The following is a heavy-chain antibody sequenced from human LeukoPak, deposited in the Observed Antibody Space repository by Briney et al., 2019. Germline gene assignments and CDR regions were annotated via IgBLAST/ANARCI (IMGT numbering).Heavy chain of an antibody. CDR2: IIPILGIA. CDR1: GGTFSSYA. D-gene: IGHD1-7*01. Sequence: SVKVSCKASGGTFSSYAISWVRQAPGQGLEWMGRIIPILGIANYAQKFQGRVTITADKSTSTAYMELSSLRSEDTAVYYCARERGITGTTFDAFDIWGQGTMVTVSS. J-gene: IGHJ3*02. V-gene: IGHV1-69*04. CDR3: ARERGITGTTFDAFDI.